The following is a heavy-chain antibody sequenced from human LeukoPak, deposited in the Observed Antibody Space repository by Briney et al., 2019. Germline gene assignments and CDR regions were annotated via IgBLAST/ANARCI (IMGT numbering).Heavy chain of an antibody. J-gene: IGHJ6*03. CDR2: ILANSGAT. V-gene: IGHV1-2*06. Sequence: SVKVSCKASGYTFTGYYIHWVRQAPGQGPEWMGRILANSGATSYAQKFQGRATMTRDTSVSTAYLELSRLTSDDTAIYYCARVSTGGTIYYYMDVWGKGTAVTVSS. D-gene: IGHD6-13*01. CDR3: ARVSTGGTIYYYMDV. CDR1: GYTFTGYY.